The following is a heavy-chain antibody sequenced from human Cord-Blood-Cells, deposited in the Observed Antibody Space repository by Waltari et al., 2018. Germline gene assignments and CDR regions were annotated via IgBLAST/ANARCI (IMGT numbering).Heavy chain of an antibody. D-gene: IGHD6-13*01. CDR2: INHSGST. Sequence: QVQLQQWGAGLLKPSETLSLTCAVSGGSFSGYYWSWIRQPPGKGLEWIGEINHSGSTNYNPSLKSRVTISVDTSKNQFSLKLSSVTAADTAVYYCARGVAAAGSPYFDYWGQGTLVTVSS. V-gene: IGHV4-34*01. CDR1: GGSFSGYY. CDR3: ARGVAAAGSPYFDY. J-gene: IGHJ4*02.